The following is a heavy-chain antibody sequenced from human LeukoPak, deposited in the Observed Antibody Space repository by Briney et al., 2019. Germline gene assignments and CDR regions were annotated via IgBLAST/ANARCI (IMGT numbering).Heavy chain of an antibody. CDR3: ARGGMRCGYDLGDAFDI. Sequence: SETLSLTCTVAGGSISSSSYYWGCIRQPPGKGLECIGSIYYSGSTYYNPSLKSRVTISVDTSKNQFSLKLSSVTAADTAVYYCARGGMRCGYDLGDAFDIWGQGTMVTVSS. CDR1: GGSISSSSYY. J-gene: IGHJ3*02. CDR2: IYYSGST. D-gene: IGHD5-12*01. V-gene: IGHV4-39*07.